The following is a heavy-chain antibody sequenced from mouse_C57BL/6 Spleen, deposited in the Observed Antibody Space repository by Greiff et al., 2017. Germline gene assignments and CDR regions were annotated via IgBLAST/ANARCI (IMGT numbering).Heavy chain of an antibody. D-gene: IGHD1-1*01. CDR1: GYTFTDYE. J-gene: IGHJ3*01. CDR3: TNYYGSSAWFAY. CDR2: IDPETGGT. Sequence: QVQLQQSGAELVRPGASVTLSCKASGYTFTDYEMHWVKQTPVHGLEWIGAIDPETGGTAYSQKFKGKAILTADKSSSTAYMELRSLTSEDSAVYYCTNYYGSSAWFAYWGQGTLVTVSA. V-gene: IGHV1-15*01.